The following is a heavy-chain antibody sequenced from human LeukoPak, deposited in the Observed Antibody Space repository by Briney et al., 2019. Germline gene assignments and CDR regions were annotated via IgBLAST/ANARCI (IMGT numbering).Heavy chain of an antibody. CDR1: GFTFSNYS. CDR2: ISGGGTPV. V-gene: IGHV3-48*01. CDR3: ARDLRSSSWYIGDY. D-gene: IGHD6-13*01. Sequence: GGSLRLSCAASGFTFSNYSMNWVRLAPGKGLEWISYISGGGTPVYYADSVEGRFTVSRDNEKNSLYLQMNSLRADDTAVYYCARDLRSSSWYIGDYWGQGAQVTVSP. J-gene: IGHJ4*02.